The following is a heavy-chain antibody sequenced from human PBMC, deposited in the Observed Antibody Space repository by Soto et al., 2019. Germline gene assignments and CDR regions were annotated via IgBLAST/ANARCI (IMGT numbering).Heavy chain of an antibody. V-gene: IGHV1-58*01. Sequence: SVKVSCKASGFTFTSSAVQWVRQARGQRLEWIGWIVVGSGNTNYAQKFQERVTITRDMSTSTAYMELSSLRSEDTAVYYCAAEYYDSSGYVSYYGMDVWGPGTTVTVSS. CDR1: GFTFTSSA. J-gene: IGHJ6*02. D-gene: IGHD3-22*01. CDR2: IVVGSGNT. CDR3: AAEYYDSSGYVSYYGMDV.